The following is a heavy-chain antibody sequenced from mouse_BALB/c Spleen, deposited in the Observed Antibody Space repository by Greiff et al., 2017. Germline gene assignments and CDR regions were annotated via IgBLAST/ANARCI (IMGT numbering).Heavy chain of an antibody. CDR2: IWSGGST. Sequence: QVQLQQSGPGLVQPSQSLSITCTVSGFSLTSYGVHWVRQSPGKGLEWLGVIWSGGSTDYNAAFISRLSISKDNSKSQVFFKMNSLQADDTAIYYCARNSLNYYGSSLRAMDYWGQGTSVTVSS. J-gene: IGHJ4*01. CDR1: GFSLTSYG. CDR3: ARNSLNYYGSSLRAMDY. D-gene: IGHD1-1*01. V-gene: IGHV2-4-1*01.